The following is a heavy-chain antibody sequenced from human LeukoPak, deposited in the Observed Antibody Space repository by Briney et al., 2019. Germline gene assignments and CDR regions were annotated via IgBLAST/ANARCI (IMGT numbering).Heavy chain of an antibody. CDR1: GYTFTSYG. CDR2: ISAYNGNT. V-gene: IGHV1-18*04. CDR3: ARGAHLPYYYCGMDV. J-gene: IGHJ6*04. Sequence: ASVKVSCKASGYTFTSYGISWVRQAPGQGLEWMGWISAYNGNTNYAQKLQGRVTMTTDTSTSTAYMELRSLRSDDTAVYYCARGAHLPYYYCGMDVWGKGTTVSVSS.